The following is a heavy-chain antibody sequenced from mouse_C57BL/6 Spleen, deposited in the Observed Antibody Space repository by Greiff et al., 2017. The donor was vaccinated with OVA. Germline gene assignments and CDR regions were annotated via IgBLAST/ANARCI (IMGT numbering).Heavy chain of an antibody. J-gene: IGHJ4*01. CDR2: ILTGSGSN. CDR3: ARCYSNYDAMDY. V-gene: IGHV1-9*01. D-gene: IGHD2-5*01. CDR1: GYTFTGYW. Sequence: QVQLQQSGAELMKPGASVELSCKATGYTFTGYWIEWVKQRPGHGLEWIGAILTGSGSNNYNEQFKGKATFTADTSSNTSYMQLSSLTTEDSSIYYCARCYSNYDAMDYWGQGTSVTVSS.